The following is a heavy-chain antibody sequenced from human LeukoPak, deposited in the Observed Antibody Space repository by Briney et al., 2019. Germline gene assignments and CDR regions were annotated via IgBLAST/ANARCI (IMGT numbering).Heavy chain of an antibody. J-gene: IGHJ4*02. Sequence: GRSLRLSCAASGFTFSSYAMHWVRQAPGKGLEWVAVISYDGSNKYYADSVKGRFTISRDNSKNTLYLQMNSLRAEDTAVYYCAKAVPAANPDYWGQGTLVTVSS. CDR2: ISYDGSNK. V-gene: IGHV3-30*07. CDR3: AKAVPAANPDY. CDR1: GFTFSSYA. D-gene: IGHD2-2*01.